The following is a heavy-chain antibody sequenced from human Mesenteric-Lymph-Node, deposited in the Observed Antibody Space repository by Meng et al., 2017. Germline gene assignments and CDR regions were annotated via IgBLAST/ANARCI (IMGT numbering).Heavy chain of an antibody. V-gene: IGHV1-69*13. J-gene: IGHJ4*02. Sequence: SVKVSCKASVGTFSSYAISWVRQAPGQGLEWMGGIIPIFGTANYAQKFQGRVTITADESTSTAYLELSSLRSEDTAVYYCAREADYYDSSGRGVDWGQGTLVTVSS. CDR1: VGTFSSYA. D-gene: IGHD3-22*01. CDR2: IIPIFGTA. CDR3: AREADYYDSSGRGVD.